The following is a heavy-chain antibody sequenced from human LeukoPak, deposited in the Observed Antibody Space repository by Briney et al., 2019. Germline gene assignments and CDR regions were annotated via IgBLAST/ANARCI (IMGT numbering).Heavy chain of an antibody. CDR2: ISYDGSNK. D-gene: IGHD1-26*01. CDR3: ARDTDDIVGATRDYYYYYMDV. CDR1: GFTSSGYA. Sequence: PGGSLRLSCAAYGFTSSGYAMHWVRQAPGKGLEWVAVISYDGSNKYYADSVKGQFTISRDNSKNTLFLQMNILRAEDTAVYYCARDTDDIVGATRDYYYYYMDVWGKGTTVTVSS. V-gene: IGHV3-30*01. J-gene: IGHJ6*03.